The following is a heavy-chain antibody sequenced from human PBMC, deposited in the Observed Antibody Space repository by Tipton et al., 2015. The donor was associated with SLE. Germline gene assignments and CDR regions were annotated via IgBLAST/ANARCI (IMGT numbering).Heavy chain of an antibody. V-gene: IGHV4-61*02. J-gene: IGHJ3*02. CDR2: IYPSGNT. CDR3: ARDLGPWGNDAFDI. Sequence: TLSLTCTVSGGSISIGTYYWSWIRQPAGKGLEWIGRIYPSGNTNYNPSLKSRVTISVDTSKNQFSLKLRSVTAADTAVYYCARDLGPWGNDAFDIWGQGTMVTVSS. D-gene: IGHD7-27*01. CDR1: GGSISIGTYY.